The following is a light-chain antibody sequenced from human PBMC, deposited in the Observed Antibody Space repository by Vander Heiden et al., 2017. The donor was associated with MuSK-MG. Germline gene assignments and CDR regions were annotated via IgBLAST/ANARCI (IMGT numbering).Light chain of an antibody. J-gene: IGLJ3*02. CDR1: SSDVGSYNL. V-gene: IGLV2-23*02. CDR2: EVD. CDR3: CSYVNSSTLEV. Sequence: QSALTQPASVSGSPGQSITISCTGTSSDVGSYNLVSWYQHHPGKAPKLMIYEVDKRPSGVSNRFSGSKSGNTASLTIAGLQSEDEADYYCCSYVNSSTLEVFGGGTKLTVL.